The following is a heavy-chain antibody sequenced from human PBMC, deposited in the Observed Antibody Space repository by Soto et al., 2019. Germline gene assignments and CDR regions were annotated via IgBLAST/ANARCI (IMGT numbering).Heavy chain of an antibody. CDR2: IYPGDSDT. J-gene: IGHJ3*02. V-gene: IGHV5-51*01. D-gene: IGHD2-21*02. Sequence: GESLKISCKGSGYSFTSYWIGWVRQMPGKGLEWMGIIYPGDSDTRYSPSFQGQVTISADKSISTAYLQWSSLKASDTAMYYCATQDTFDGGNSVYAFDIWGQGTMVTVSS. CDR3: ATQDTFDGGNSVYAFDI. CDR1: GYSFTSYW.